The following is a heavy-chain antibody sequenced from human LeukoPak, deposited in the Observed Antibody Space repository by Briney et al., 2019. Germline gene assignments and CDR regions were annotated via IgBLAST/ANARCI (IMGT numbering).Heavy chain of an antibody. Sequence: SETLSLTCTVSGYSISSGYYWGWIRQPPGKGLEWIGTIYYSGSTYYNPSLTSRVTISVDTSKNQFSLKLSSVTAADTAVYYCARHKDYYYSYMDVWGKGTTVTISS. CDR3: ARHKDYYYSYMDV. CDR2: IYYSGST. CDR1: GYSISSGYY. V-gene: IGHV4-38-2*02. J-gene: IGHJ6*03.